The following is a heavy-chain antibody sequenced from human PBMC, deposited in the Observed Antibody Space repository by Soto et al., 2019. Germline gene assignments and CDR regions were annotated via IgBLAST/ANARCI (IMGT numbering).Heavy chain of an antibody. J-gene: IGHJ4*02. CDR1: GISVSTSDYY. V-gene: IGHV4-39*01. Sequence: SETLSLTCTVSGISVSTSDYYWGWVRQPPGKGLDWIGNIYYSGSTFHNPSLRSRVTLSVDTSKNQFSLRLNSVTAADTAVYFCAGFVVPASRNSDFDYWGQGTLVTVSS. CDR3: AGFVVPASRNSDFDY. D-gene: IGHD2-15*01. CDR2: IYYSGST.